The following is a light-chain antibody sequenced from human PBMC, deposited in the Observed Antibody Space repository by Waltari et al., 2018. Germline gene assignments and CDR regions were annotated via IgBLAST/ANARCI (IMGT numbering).Light chain of an antibody. CDR3: QQYGSSPPYT. J-gene: IGKJ2*01. CDR1: QSVSSNY. V-gene: IGKV3-20*01. CDR2: GAT. Sequence: EIVLTQSPGTLSLSPGERATLSCRASQSVSSNYLAWYQQKPGQAPRPLIYGATSRATGIPDRFSGSGSGTDFTLTISRLEPEDFAVYYCQQYGSSPPYTFGQGTKLEI.